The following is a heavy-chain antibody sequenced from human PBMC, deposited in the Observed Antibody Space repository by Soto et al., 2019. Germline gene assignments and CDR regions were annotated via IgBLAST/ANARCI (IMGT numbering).Heavy chain of an antibody. CDR2: ISGSGTAT. D-gene: IGHD3-3*02. CDR1: GFPFWTYS. Sequence: EVKLLESGGGLVQPGGSMRLSCEASGFPFWTYSISWVCQAPRKGLEWVSGISGSGTATYYTDSVKGRFTVSRDNSKDTLFLQMNPLRVEDTAVYYCAKTRLYEHNEYHRDVFDVWGPGTAVTVSS. J-gene: IGHJ3*01. CDR3: AKTRLYEHNEYHRDVFDV. V-gene: IGHV3-23*01.